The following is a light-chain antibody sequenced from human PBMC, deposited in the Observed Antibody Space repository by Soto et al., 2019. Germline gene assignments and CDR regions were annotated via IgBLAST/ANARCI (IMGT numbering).Light chain of an antibody. CDR2: NAA. CDR3: QQRSNWPRT. V-gene: IGKV3-11*01. J-gene: IGKJ1*01. Sequence: EIVLTQSPVTLSLSPGERATLSCRASQSISSSLAWYQQKPGQAPRLLIYNAANRATGIPARFSGSGSGTDFTLTISSLEPEDFAVYYCQQRSNWPRTFGQGTKVEIE. CDR1: QSISSS.